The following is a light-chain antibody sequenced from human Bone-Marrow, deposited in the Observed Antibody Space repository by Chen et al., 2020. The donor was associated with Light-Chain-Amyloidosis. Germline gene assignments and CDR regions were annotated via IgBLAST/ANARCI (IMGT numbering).Light chain of an antibody. J-gene: IGKJ2*01. V-gene: IGKV3-11*01. CDR2: DAS. CDR1: QSITTY. CDR3: QQSSHWPPHT. Sequence: EIVLTQSPATLSLSPGERATLSCRASQSITTYLAWYQQKPGQAPRLLIHDASIRATGTPARFSGSGSGTDFILTISSLEPEDFALYFCQQSSHWPPHTLGQGTRLEIK.